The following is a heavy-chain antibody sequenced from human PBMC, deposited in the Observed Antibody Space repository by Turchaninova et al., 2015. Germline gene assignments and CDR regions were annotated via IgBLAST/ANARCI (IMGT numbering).Heavy chain of an antibody. D-gene: IGHD3-10*01. V-gene: IGHV1-8*01. CDR3: ARGGGHYYGSGSYYNQFGY. J-gene: IGHJ4*02. CDR2: MNHNSGNT. Sequence: QVQLVQSGAEVKKPGASVKVSCKASGYTFTSYDINWVRQATGQGLEWEGGMNHNSGNTGYAQKFQGRVTMTRKTSISTAYMELSSLRSEDTAVYYCARGGGHYYGSGSYYNQFGYWGQGTLVTVSS. CDR1: GYTFTSYD.